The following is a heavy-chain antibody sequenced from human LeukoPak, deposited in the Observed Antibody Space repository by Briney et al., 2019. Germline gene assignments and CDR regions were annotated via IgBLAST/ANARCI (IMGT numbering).Heavy chain of an antibody. CDR2: ISGSGGST. Sequence: PGGSLRLSCAASGFTFSSYAMSWVRQAPGKGLEWVSAISGSGGSTYYADSVKGRFTISRGNSKNTLYLQMNSLRAEDTAVYYCASRATLWFGELSPIDYWGQGTLVTVSS. D-gene: IGHD3-10*01. V-gene: IGHV3-23*01. CDR3: ASRATLWFGELSPIDY. CDR1: GFTFSSYA. J-gene: IGHJ4*02.